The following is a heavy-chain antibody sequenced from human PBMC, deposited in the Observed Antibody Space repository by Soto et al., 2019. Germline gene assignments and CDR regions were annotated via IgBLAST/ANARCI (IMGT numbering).Heavy chain of an antibody. D-gene: IGHD3-10*01. J-gene: IGHJ6*02. CDR3: AKRLGKMVRGVYYYYGMDV. Sequence: ASVKVSCKVSGYTLTELSMHWVRQAPGKGLEWMGGFDPEDGETIYAQKFQGRVTMTEDTSTDTAYMELSSLRSEDTAVYYCAKRLGKMVRGVYYYYGMDVWGQGTTVTVSS. V-gene: IGHV1-24*01. CDR2: FDPEDGET. CDR1: GYTLTELS.